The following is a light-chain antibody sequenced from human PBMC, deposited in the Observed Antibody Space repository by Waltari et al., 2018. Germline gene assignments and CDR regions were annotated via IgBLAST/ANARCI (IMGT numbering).Light chain of an antibody. CDR1: QAINNW. Sequence: DIQMTQSPSTLSAAVGDRVTFTCRASQAINNWLAWYQQKPGKAPKVLIYKASILESGVSSRFSGSGSGTEFTLTINSLQAEDFGTYYCLQDYSYPWTFGQGTKVEVK. CDR2: KAS. CDR3: LQDYSYPWT. V-gene: IGKV1-5*03. J-gene: IGKJ1*01.